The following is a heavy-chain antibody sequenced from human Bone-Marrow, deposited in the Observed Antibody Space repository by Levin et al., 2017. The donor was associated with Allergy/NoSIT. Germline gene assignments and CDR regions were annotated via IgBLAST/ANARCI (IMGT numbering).Heavy chain of an antibody. J-gene: IGHJ4*01. CDR3: ARGAGSGWFPV. Sequence: GGSLRLSCAASGFTFSGFSMNWVRQAPGKGLEWISYISSSSSSIYYADSVKGRFTISRDNAKNSLYLQMNSLRPEDTALYYCARGAGSGWFPVWGQGTLVTVSS. D-gene: IGHD6-19*01. CDR1: GFTFSGFS. V-gene: IGHV3-48*04. CDR2: ISSSSSSI.